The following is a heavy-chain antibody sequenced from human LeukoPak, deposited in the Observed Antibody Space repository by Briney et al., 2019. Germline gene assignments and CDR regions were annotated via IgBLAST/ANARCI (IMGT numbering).Heavy chain of an antibody. CDR3: ARTPPYYYDSSGWTTNSHRLFPYFQH. CDR1: GGSISSGGYY. D-gene: IGHD3-22*01. CDR2: IYYSGST. Sequence: SETLSLTCTVSGGSISSGGYYWSWIRQHPGKGLEWIGYIYYSGSTYYNPSLKSRVPISVDTSKNQFSLKLRSVTAADTAVYYCARTPPYYYDSSGWTTNSHRLFPYFQHWGQGTLVTVPS. V-gene: IGHV4-31*03. J-gene: IGHJ1*01.